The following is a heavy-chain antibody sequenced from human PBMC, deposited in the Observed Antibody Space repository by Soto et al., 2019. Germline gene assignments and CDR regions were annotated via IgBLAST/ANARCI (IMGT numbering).Heavy chain of an antibody. J-gene: IGHJ6*02. Sequence: GGSLRLSCVASGFTFRTYTMNWVRQAPGKGLEWVSGIRGFSPYTFYAESVKGRFTISRDNAKNSLYLQMNSLGVEDTAVYYCARDRGYDAHDYYYNAMDVWGQGTTVTVSS. CDR2: IRGFSPYT. D-gene: IGHD2-15*01. CDR1: GFTFRTYT. CDR3: ARDRGYDAHDYYYNAMDV. V-gene: IGHV3-21*01.